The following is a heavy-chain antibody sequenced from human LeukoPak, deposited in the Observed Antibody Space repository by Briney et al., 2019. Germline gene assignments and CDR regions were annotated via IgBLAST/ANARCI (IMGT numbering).Heavy chain of an antibody. CDR2: IYSGGST. D-gene: IGHD2-15*01. J-gene: IGHJ4*02. CDR3: VRVSLLTPYYFDY. V-gene: IGHV3-53*01. Sequence: PGGSLRLSCAASGFTVSNNYMSWVRQAPGKGLEWVSIIYSGGSTLYADSVKGRFTISRDISKNTLYLQMNSLRAEDTAVYYCVRVSLLTPYYFDYWGQGTLVTVSS. CDR1: GFTVSNNY.